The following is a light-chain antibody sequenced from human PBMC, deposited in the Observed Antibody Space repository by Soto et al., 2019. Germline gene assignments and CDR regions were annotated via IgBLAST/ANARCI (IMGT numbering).Light chain of an antibody. Sequence: EIVLTQSPGTLSLSPGERATLSCRASQSVTSNYLAWYQQKPGQAPGLLIYGASSRATGIPDRFSGSGSGTDFTLTISRLEPEDFAVYYCQQRSNWPPGLTFGGGTKVEIK. CDR1: QSVTSNY. CDR2: GAS. J-gene: IGKJ4*01. CDR3: QQRSNWPPGLT. V-gene: IGKV3D-20*02.